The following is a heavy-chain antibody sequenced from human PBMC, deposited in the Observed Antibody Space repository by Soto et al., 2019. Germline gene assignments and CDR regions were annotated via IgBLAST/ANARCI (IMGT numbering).Heavy chain of an antibody. Sequence: GESLKISCAASGFIFSRHWMTWVRQAPGKGLEWVANIKQDGSEEYYVDSVKGRFTISRDNAKNSLFLQMNSLRAEDTAVYYCARVAAVDDAFDIWGQGTMVTVSS. CDR1: GFIFSRHW. V-gene: IGHV3-7*01. CDR3: ARVAAVDDAFDI. J-gene: IGHJ3*02. D-gene: IGHD6-13*01. CDR2: IKQDGSEE.